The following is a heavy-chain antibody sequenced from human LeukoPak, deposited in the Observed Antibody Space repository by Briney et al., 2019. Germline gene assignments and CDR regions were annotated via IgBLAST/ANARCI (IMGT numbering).Heavy chain of an antibody. Sequence: ASVKVSCKASGYTFTSYYMHWVRQAPGQGREWMGIINPSGGSTSYAQKFQGRVTMTRDTSTSTVYMELSSLRSEDTAVYYCARSGTPTWGYYYYGMDVWGQGTTVTVSS. CDR1: GYTFTSYY. CDR2: INPSGGST. V-gene: IGHV1-46*01. D-gene: IGHD1-1*01. J-gene: IGHJ6*02. CDR3: ARSGTPTWGYYYYGMDV.